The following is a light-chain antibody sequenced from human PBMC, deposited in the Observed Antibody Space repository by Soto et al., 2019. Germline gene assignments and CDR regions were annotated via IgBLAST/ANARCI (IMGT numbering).Light chain of an antibody. Sequence: IQMTQSPSSLSASLGDRVTITCRASQGIRGDLGWYQQKPGKAPKLLISATSTLQSGVPSRFSGRGSGTNFTLTISSLQSEDSATYYCIQDFISPLTVGQGTKV. CDR2: ATS. CDR3: IQDFISPLT. V-gene: IGKV1-6*01. CDR1: QGIRGD. J-gene: IGKJ1*01.